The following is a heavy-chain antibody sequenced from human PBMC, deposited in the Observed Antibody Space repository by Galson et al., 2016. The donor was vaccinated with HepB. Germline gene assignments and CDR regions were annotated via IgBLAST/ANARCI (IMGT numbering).Heavy chain of an antibody. D-gene: IGHD5-12*01. V-gene: IGHV3-33*01. J-gene: IGHJ4*02. CDR3: TRGRGTWLAAFES. CDR2: IWYNGSNK. Sequence: SLRLSCAVTGFKFSNYGMHWVRQAPDKGLEWVATIWYNGSNKQYADSVKGRFTISRDNSKDMLYLQMNNLRVDDTAVYYCTRGRGTWLAAFESWGQGTLVTVSS. CDR1: GFKFSNYG.